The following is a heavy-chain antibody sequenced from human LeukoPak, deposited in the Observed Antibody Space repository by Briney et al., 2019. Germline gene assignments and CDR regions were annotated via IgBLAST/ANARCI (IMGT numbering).Heavy chain of an antibody. CDR3: ARHVRDYGGNSGTYYYYYYMDV. V-gene: IGHV5-51*01. Sequence: GESLKISCKGSGYSFTSYWTGWVRQMPGKGLEWMGIIYPGDSDTRYSPSFQGQVTISADKSISTAYLQWSSLKASDTAMYYCARHVRDYGGNSGTYYYYYYMDVWGKGTTVTVSS. J-gene: IGHJ6*03. CDR2: IYPGDSDT. CDR1: GYSFTSYW. D-gene: IGHD4-23*01.